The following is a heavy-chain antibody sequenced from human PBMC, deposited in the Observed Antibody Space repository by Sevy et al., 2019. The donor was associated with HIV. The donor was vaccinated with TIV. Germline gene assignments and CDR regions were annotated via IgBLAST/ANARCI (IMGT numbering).Heavy chain of an antibody. CDR3: ARDGGWYNYAPSDY. CDR2: ISYDGNKK. CDR1: GFSFSSHG. J-gene: IGHJ4*02. V-gene: IGHV3-30*03. D-gene: IGHD1-1*01. Sequence: GGSLRLSCAASGFSFSSHGMHWDRQAPGKGLEWQSVISYDGNKKYYADSVKGRFTISRDNSKNTLYLQMNSLRPEDTAVYYCARDGGWYNYAPSDYWGQGTLVTVSS.